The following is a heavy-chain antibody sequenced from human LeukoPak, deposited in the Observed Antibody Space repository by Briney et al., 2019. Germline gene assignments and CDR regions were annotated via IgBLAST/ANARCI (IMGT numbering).Heavy chain of an antibody. CDR1: GYTFTGYY. Sequence: ASVKVSCKASGYTFTGYYMHWVRQAPGQGLEWMGWMSPNSGDTGYAQKFQDRVTMTRSTSISTAYMELSSLRSDDTAVYYCARGPPNWGYDYWGPGTLVTVSS. CDR2: MSPNSGDT. V-gene: IGHV1-8*02. J-gene: IGHJ4*02. D-gene: IGHD7-27*01. CDR3: ARGPPNWGYDY.